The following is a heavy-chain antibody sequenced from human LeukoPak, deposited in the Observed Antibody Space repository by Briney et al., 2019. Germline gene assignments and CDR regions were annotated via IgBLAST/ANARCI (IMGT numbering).Heavy chain of an antibody. Sequence: PGGSLRLSCAASGFTFSSYDMSWVRQAPGKGLEWVSYVSRSGSTIYYANSVKGRFTISRDNAKNSLYMKMNSVRAEETAVYYWARCGWDLNFDYWGQGTLVTVSS. CDR1: GFTFSSYD. J-gene: IGHJ4*02. D-gene: IGHD1-26*01. V-gene: IGHV3-48*03. CDR3: ARCGWDLNFDY. CDR2: VSRSGSTI.